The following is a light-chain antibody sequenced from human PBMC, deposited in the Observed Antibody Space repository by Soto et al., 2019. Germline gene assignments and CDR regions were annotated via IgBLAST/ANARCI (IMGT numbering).Light chain of an antibody. V-gene: IGLV2-11*01. CDR2: DVS. Sequence: QSALTQPRSVSGSPGQSVTISCTGTSSDLGNYNSVSWYQQHPGKAPKLMIYDVSKRPSGVPDRFSGSKSGNTASLTISGLQAEDEADYYCCSYAGSYPWVFGGGTKLTVL. J-gene: IGLJ3*02. CDR3: CSYAGSYPWV. CDR1: SSDLGNYNS.